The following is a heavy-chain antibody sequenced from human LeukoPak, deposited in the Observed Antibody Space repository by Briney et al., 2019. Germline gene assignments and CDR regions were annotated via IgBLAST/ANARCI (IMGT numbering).Heavy chain of an antibody. CDR3: ARARHIAVAGTPSGN. CDR1: GYTFTSYG. D-gene: IGHD6-19*01. CDR2: ISAYNGNT. Sequence: VASVKVSCKASGYTFTSYGISWVRQAPGQGLEWMGWISAYNGNTNYAQKLQGRVTMTTDTSTSTAYMELRSLRSDDTAVYYCARARHIAVAGTPSGNWGQGTLVTVSS. V-gene: IGHV1-18*01. J-gene: IGHJ4*02.